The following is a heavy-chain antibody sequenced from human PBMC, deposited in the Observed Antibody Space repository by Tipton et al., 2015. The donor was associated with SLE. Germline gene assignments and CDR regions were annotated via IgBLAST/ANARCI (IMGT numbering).Heavy chain of an antibody. CDR1: GYTFTSYG. V-gene: IGHV1-69*05. Sequence: QSGPEVKKPGASVKVSCKASGYTFTSYGFSWVRQAPGQGLEWMGGIIPIFGTANYAQKFQGRVTITTDESTSTAYMELSSLRSEDTAVYYCARDDHPLRYYYYGMDVWGQGTTVTVSS. CDR3: ARDDHPLRYYYYGMDV. J-gene: IGHJ6*02. CDR2: IIPIFGTA.